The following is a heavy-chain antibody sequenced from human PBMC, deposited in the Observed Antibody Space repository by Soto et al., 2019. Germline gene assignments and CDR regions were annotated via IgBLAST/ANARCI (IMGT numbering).Heavy chain of an antibody. J-gene: IGHJ5*02. D-gene: IGHD3-3*01. V-gene: IGHV4-39*01. CDR1: GSSNSTSSYY. CDR2: IYYSGST. CDR3: ARQGSGYYDFWSGYSDNWFDP. Sequence: SETRSRTCIVSGSSNSTSSYYWGWIRQPPGKGQEWIGSIYYSGSTYYNPSLTSRVTISVDTSKNQFSLKLSSVTAADTAVYYCARQGSGYYDFWSGYSDNWFDPWGQGTLVTVSS.